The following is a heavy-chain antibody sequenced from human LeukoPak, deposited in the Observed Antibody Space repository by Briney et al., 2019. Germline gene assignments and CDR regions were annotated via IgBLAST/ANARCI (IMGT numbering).Heavy chain of an antibody. CDR1: VYTFTRYF. Sequence: ASLKVSCKASVYTFTRYFMHWVRQAPGQGREWMGSVNPNSGGTDYAQKFQGRVTMSRDTSISTAYMELSSLRSDDTAVYYCAMALMITPFLFDFWGPGTLVTVSS. V-gene: IGHV1-2*02. CDR3: AMALMITPFLFDF. D-gene: IGHD3-16*01. CDR2: VNPNSGGT. J-gene: IGHJ4*02.